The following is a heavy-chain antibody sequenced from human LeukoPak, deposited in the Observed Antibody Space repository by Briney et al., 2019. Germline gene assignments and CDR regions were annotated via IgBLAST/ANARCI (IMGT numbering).Heavy chain of an antibody. V-gene: IGHV1-2*04. CDR3: ARDDGSGSYRWENWFDP. CDR2: INPNSGGT. D-gene: IGHD3-10*01. J-gene: IGHJ5*02. Sequence: ASVKVSCKASGYTFTSYYMHWVRQAPGQGLEWMGWINPNSGGTNYAQKFQGWVTMTRDTSISTAYMELSKLRSDDTAVYYCARDDGSGSYRWENWFDPWGQGTLVTVSS. CDR1: GYTFTSYY.